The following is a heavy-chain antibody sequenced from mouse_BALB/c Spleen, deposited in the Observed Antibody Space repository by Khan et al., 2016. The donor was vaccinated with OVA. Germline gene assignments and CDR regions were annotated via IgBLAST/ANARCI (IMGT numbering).Heavy chain of an antibody. CDR2: INPSTGYT. V-gene: IGHV1-7*01. D-gene: IGHD1-1*01. CDR3: ARRTTVVDY. CDR1: GYTFTSYW. Sequence: QIQLVQSGAELAKPGASVKMSCKASGYTFTSYWMHWVKQRPGQGLEWIGYINPSTGYTEYNQKFKDKATLTADKSSSPAYMQLSSLTSEDSAVYYCARRTTVVDYWGQGTTLTVSS. J-gene: IGHJ2*01.